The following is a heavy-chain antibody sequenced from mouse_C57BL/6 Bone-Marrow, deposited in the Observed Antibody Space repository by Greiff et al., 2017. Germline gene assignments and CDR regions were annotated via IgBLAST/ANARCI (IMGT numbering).Heavy chain of an antibody. CDR3: ARGGLPGWFAY. Sequence: QVQLQQPGAELVKPGASVKLSCKASGYTFTSYWMQWLKQRPGQGLEWIGEIDPSDSYTNYNQKFKGKATLTVDTSSSTAYMQLSSLTSEDSAVYYCARGGLPGWFAYWGQGTLVTVSA. D-gene: IGHD2-10*01. CDR2: IDPSDSYT. V-gene: IGHV1-50*01. CDR1: GYTFTSYW. J-gene: IGHJ3*01.